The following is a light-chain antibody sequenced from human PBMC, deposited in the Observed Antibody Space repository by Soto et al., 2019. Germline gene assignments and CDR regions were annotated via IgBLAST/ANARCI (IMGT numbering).Light chain of an antibody. V-gene: IGKV1-5*01. J-gene: IGKJ2*01. CDR1: QSISSW. CDR3: QQYNTYSYT. Sequence: DIQMTQSPSALSASVGDRVTITCRASQSISSWLAWYQQKPGKAPKLLIYDASSLESRVPSRFSGSGSGTEFTLAISGLRPDAFATYYCQQYNTYSYTFRQGTKLEIK. CDR2: DAS.